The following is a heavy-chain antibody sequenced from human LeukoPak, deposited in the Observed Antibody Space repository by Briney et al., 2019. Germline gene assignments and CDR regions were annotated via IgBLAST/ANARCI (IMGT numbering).Heavy chain of an antibody. V-gene: IGHV3-30*18. Sequence: GRSLRLSCAASGFTLSSYGMHWVRQAPGKGLEWVAVISYDGSNKYYADSVKGRFTISRDNSKNTLYLQMNSLRAEDTAVYYCAKDLIAAAGNPYYYGMDVWGQGTTVTVSS. D-gene: IGHD6-13*01. J-gene: IGHJ6*02. CDR3: AKDLIAAAGNPYYYGMDV. CDR2: ISYDGSNK. CDR1: GFTLSSYG.